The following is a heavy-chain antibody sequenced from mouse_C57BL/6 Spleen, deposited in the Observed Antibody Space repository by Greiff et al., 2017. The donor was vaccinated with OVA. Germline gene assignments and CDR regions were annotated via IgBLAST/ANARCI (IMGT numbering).Heavy chain of an antibody. CDR2: ISSGSSTI. Sequence: DVMLVESGGGLVKPGGSLKLSCAASGFTFSDYGMHWVRQAPEKGLEWVAYISSGSSTIYYADTVKGRFTISRDNAKNTLFLQMTSLRSEDTAMYYCARHGGYSSYYAMDYWGQGTSVTVSS. V-gene: IGHV5-17*01. CDR3: ARHGGYSSYYAMDY. J-gene: IGHJ4*01. D-gene: IGHD2-3*01. CDR1: GFTFSDYG.